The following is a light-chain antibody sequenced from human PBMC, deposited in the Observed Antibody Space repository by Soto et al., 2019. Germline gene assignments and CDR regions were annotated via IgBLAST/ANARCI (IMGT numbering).Light chain of an antibody. V-gene: IGKV3-11*01. CDR3: QQRSNWPWT. CDR1: QSVSSY. CDR2: DAS. Sequence: EIVLTQSPATLSLSPGERATLSCRASQSVSSYLAWYQQKPGQAPSLLLYDASNRATGIPARFSGSGSGTDLTLTIGSLEPEDFAVYYCQQRSNWPWTFGQGTKVEIK. J-gene: IGKJ1*01.